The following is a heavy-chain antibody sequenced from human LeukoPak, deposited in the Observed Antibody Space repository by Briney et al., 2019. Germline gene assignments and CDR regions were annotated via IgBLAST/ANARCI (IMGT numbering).Heavy chain of an antibody. CDR2: IYYSGST. J-gene: IGHJ5*02. V-gene: IGHV4-39*07. D-gene: IGHD3-10*01. Sequence: SETLSLTCTVSGGSISSTSYYWGWIRQPPGKGLEWIGSIYYSGSTNYNPSLKSRVTISVDTSKNQFSLKLSSVTAADTAVYYCARIPYYYGSGNWFDPWGQGTLVTVSS. CDR1: GGSISSTSYY. CDR3: ARIPYYYGSGNWFDP.